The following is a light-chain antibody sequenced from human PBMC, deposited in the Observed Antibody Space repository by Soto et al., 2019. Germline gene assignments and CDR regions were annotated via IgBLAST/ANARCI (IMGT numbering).Light chain of an antibody. J-gene: IGKJ1*01. CDR3: QQYNNWPPWT. CDR2: SAT. V-gene: IGKV3-15*01. Sequence: EIVITPSPATLSLSPGARATLSYRASQSVGSDWAWYRQKPGQAPRLLIYSATTRATGIPARFSGSGSGTEFTLTISSLQSEDFAVYYCQQYNNWPPWTFGQGTKVDI. CDR1: QSVGSD.